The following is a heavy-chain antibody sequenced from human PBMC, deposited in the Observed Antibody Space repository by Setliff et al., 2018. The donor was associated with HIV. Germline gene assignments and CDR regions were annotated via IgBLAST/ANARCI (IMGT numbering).Heavy chain of an antibody. CDR3: ARSPGYSSGWTPGYYYYMDV. CDR2: IIPIFGTA. J-gene: IGHJ6*03. V-gene: IGHV1-69*13. Sequence: SVKVSCKASGGPFSSYAISWVRQAPGQGLEWMGGIIPIFGTANYAQKFQGRVTITADESTSTAYMELSSLRSEDTAVYYCARSPGYSSGWTPGYYYYMDVWGKGTTVTVSS. CDR1: GGPFSSYA. D-gene: IGHD6-19*01.